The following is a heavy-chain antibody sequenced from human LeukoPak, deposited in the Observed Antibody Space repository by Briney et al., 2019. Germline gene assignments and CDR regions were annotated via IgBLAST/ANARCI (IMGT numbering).Heavy chain of an antibody. V-gene: IGHV3-23*01. J-gene: IGHJ3*02. Sequence: GGSLRLSCAASGFTFSSYAMSWVRQAPGKGLEWVSAISGSGGSTYYADSVKGRFTISRDNSKNTLYLQMNSLRAEDTAVYYCAKDLQQWQATREDAFDIWGQGTMVTVSS. CDR3: AKDLQQWQATREDAFDI. CDR1: GFTFSSYA. D-gene: IGHD6-19*01. CDR2: ISGSGGST.